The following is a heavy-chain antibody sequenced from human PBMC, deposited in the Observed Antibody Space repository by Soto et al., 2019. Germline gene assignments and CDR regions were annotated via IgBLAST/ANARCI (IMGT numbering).Heavy chain of an antibody. V-gene: IGHV5-51*01. Sequence: GESLKISCKGSGYSFTSYWIGWVRQMPGKGLEWMGIIYPGDSDTRYSPSFQGQVTISADKSISTAYLQWSSLKASDTAMYYCARSNPVKGAYYYYGVDVWGQGTTVTVSS. J-gene: IGHJ6*02. CDR1: GYSFTSYW. CDR3: ARSNPVKGAYYYYGVDV. CDR2: IYPGDSDT.